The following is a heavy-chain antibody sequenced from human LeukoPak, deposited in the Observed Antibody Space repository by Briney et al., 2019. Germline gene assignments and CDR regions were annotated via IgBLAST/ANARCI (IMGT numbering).Heavy chain of an antibody. CDR1: GFSVSNTY. CDR3: ARGTVTAPDY. V-gene: IGHV3-53*01. D-gene: IGHD2-21*02. CDR2: IYSGGNT. Sequence: PGGSLRLSCAASGFSVSNTYMSWVRQAPGKGLEWVSIIYSGGNTYYADSVKGRFTISRDNSMNTLYLQTNRLRPEDTAVYYCARGTVTAPDYWGQGTLVTVSS. J-gene: IGHJ4*02.